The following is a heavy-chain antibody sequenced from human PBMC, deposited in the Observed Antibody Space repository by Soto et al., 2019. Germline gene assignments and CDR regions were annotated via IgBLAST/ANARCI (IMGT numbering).Heavy chain of an antibody. CDR2: ISGSGSTI. CDR1: GFTFSKNY. V-gene: IGHV3-11*01. D-gene: IGHD1-1*01. CDR3: ARQTGGRHDAFDV. J-gene: IGHJ3*01. Sequence: KPGGSLRLSCAASGFTFSKNYMTWVRQGPGKGLEWVSSISGSGSTIYYAASVKGRFTVSRDNANNSLHLQMNTLRAEDTALYFCARQTGGRHDAFDVWGLGTMVTVSS.